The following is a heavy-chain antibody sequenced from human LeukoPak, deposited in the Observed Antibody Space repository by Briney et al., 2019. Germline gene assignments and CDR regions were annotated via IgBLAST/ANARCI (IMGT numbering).Heavy chain of an antibody. Sequence: GRSLRLSCAASGFTFDDYAMHWVRQAPGKGLEWVSGISWNSGSIGYADSVKGRFTISRDSAKNSLYLQMNSLRAEDTALYYCAKGDVLLWFGEFQHWGQGTLVTVSS. CDR2: ISWNSGSI. CDR3: AKGDVLLWFGEFQH. J-gene: IGHJ1*01. CDR1: GFTFDDYA. D-gene: IGHD3-10*01. V-gene: IGHV3-9*01.